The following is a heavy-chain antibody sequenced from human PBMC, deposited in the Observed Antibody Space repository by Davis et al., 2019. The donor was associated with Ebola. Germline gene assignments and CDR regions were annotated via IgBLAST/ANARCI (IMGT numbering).Heavy chain of an antibody. V-gene: IGHV3-7*01. D-gene: IGHD1-26*01. Sequence: GESLKISCAASGFTFNNYWMSWVRQAPGKGLEWVANIKQDGSDKNYVDSVKGRFTISRDNAKNSLSLQMNSLRAEDTAVFYCAKVYFLGDYFDYWGQGILVTVSS. J-gene: IGHJ4*02. CDR1: GFTFNNYW. CDR2: IKQDGSDK. CDR3: AKVYFLGDYFDY.